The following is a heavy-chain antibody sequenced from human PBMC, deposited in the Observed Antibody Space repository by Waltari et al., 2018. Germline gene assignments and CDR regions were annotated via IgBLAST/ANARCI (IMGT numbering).Heavy chain of an antibody. J-gene: IGHJ4*02. Sequence: QVQLRESGPGLVRSSETLSLTGTVSGHSVHNDFYWAWIRQSPGGGLEWIASIYHTGSSHYNSSLKSRVSISTDMSTKQFFLTLTHLTAADTAVYYCAEEGNTTAGLFDSWGQGTLVTVSS. CDR2: IYHTGSS. CDR1: GHSVHNDFY. V-gene: IGHV4-38-2*02. D-gene: IGHD6-25*01. CDR3: AEEGNTTAGLFDS.